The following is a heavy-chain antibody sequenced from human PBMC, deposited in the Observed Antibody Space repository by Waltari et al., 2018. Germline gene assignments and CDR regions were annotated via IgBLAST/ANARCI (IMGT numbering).Heavy chain of an antibody. J-gene: IGHJ5*02. CDR3: ARRSPYCGGDCSIYNWFDP. D-gene: IGHD2-21*01. CDR1: GYSISSGYY. CDR2: IYHSGST. Sequence: QVQLQESGPGLVKPSETLSLTCAVPGYSISSGYYWGWIRQPPGKGLEWIGSIYHSGSTYYNPSLKSRVTISVDTSKNQFSLKLSSVTAADTAVYYCARRSPYCGGDCSIYNWFDPWGQGTLVTVSS. V-gene: IGHV4-38-2*01.